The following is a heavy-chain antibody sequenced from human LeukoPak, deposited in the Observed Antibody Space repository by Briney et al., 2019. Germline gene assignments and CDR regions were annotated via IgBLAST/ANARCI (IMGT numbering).Heavy chain of an antibody. CDR2: INHSGST. CDR3: ARGVVVVAACDYFDC. J-gene: IGHJ4*02. V-gene: IGHV4-34*01. D-gene: IGHD2-15*01. CDR1: GGSFSDYY. Sequence: SETLSLTCAVYGGSFSDYYWSWIRQPPGKGLEWIGEINHSGSTNYNPSLRSRVTISVDTSKNQFSLELSSVTAADTAVYYCARGVVVVAACDYFDCWGQGTLVTVSS.